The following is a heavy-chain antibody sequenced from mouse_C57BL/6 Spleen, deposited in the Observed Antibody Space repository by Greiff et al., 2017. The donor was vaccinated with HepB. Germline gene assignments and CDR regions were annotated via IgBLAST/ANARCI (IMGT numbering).Heavy chain of an antibody. CDR2: SRNKANDYTT. Sequence: EVQLVDSGGGLVQSGRSLRLSCATSGFTFSDFYMEWVRQAPGKGLEWIAASRNKANDYTTEYSASVKGRFIVSRDTSQSILYLQMNALRAEDTAIYYCARDASYYGSSYWYFDVWGTGTTVTVSS. CDR3: ARDASYYGSSYWYFDV. D-gene: IGHD1-1*01. J-gene: IGHJ1*03. V-gene: IGHV7-1*01. CDR1: GFTFSDFY.